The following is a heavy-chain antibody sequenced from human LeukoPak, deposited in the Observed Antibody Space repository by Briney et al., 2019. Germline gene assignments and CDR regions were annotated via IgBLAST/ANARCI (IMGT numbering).Heavy chain of an antibody. CDR1: GFTFSNYA. V-gene: IGHV3-23*01. CDR2: VSASGGTP. CDR3: ARRYFDS. Sequence: GGSLRLSCAASGFTFSNYAMTWVRQAPGKGLEWVSAVSASGGTPYYADSVKGRFTISRDNSKRTLWLQMNSLRAEDTAVYYCARRYFDSWGQGTLVTVSS. J-gene: IGHJ4*02.